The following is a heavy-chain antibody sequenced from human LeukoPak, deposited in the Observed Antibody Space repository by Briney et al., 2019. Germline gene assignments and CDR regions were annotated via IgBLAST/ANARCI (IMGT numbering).Heavy chain of an antibody. V-gene: IGHV4-30-4*01. Sequence: SETLSLTCTVSGGSISSDDYYWSWIRQPPEKGLEWIGNIYYSGSIYYNASLRSRITISVDTSKNQFSLKLSSVTAADTAVYFCARGTRYCTNTSCHKTAMDVWGQGTTVTVSS. J-gene: IGHJ6*02. CDR2: IYYSGSI. CDR1: GGSISSDDYY. CDR3: ARGTRYCTNTSCHKTAMDV. D-gene: IGHD2-2*02.